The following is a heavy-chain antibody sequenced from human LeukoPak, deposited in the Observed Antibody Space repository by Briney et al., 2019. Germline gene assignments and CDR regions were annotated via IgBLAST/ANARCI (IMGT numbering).Heavy chain of an antibody. V-gene: IGHV4-34*01. Sequence: SETLSLTCAVYGGSFSDYYWSWIRQPPGKGLEWIGEINHSGSTNYNPSLKSRVTISVDTSKNQFSLKLSSVTAADTAVYYCASDPGIAVAGPPLDWGQGTLVTVSS. D-gene: IGHD6-19*01. CDR3: ASDPGIAVAGPPLD. CDR1: GGSFSDYY. CDR2: INHSGST. J-gene: IGHJ4*02.